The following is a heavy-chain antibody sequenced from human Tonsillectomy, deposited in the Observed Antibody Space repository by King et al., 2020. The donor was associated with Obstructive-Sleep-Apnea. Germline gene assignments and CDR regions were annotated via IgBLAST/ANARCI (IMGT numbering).Heavy chain of an antibody. V-gene: IGHV4-59*01. D-gene: IGHD5-12*01. J-gene: IGHJ4*02. CDR2: IFYSGST. CDR3: ARGTEIVAPFDY. Sequence: QVQLQESGPGLVKPSETLSLTCTVSGGSISSYYWSWLRQPPGKGLEWIGYIFYSGSTNYNPSLKSRVTISVDTSKNQFSLKLSSVTAADTAVYSCARGTEIVAPFDYWGQGTLVTVSS. CDR1: GGSISSYY.